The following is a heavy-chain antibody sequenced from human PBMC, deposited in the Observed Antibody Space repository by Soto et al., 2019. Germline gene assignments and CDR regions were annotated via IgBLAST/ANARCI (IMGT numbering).Heavy chain of an antibody. J-gene: IGHJ4*02. V-gene: IGHV3-30*18. CDR3: AKGGRQWLVTSDFNY. CDR1: GFTFSDYA. D-gene: IGHD6-19*01. CDR2: VSHDGRNT. Sequence: VQLVESGGGVVQPGRSLRLSCAASGFTFSDYAMHWVRQAPGKGLEWVAVVSHDGRNTHYADSVKGRFTISRDSSKNTVSRRMTSLGAEDTAVYYCAKGGRQWLVTSDFNYWGQGALVTVSS.